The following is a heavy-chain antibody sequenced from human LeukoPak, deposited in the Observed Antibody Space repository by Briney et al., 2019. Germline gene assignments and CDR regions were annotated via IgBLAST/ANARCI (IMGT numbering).Heavy chain of an antibody. D-gene: IGHD6-19*01. CDR2: IYYSGST. Sequence: SETLSLTCTVSGGSISSSSYYWGWIRQPPGKGLEWIGSIYYSGSTYYNPSLKSRVTISVDTSKNQFSLKLSSVTAADTAVYYCARNIAVAVSDYWGQGTLVTVSS. J-gene: IGHJ4*02. CDR1: GGSISSSSYY. V-gene: IGHV4-39*07. CDR3: ARNIAVAVSDY.